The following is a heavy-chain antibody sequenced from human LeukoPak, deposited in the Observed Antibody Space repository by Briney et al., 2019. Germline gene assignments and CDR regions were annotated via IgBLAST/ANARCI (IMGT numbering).Heavy chain of an antibody. CDR1: GDSISSYY. J-gene: IGHJ6*02. D-gene: IGHD2-2*01. CDR3: AREDCSGTSCSEYV. Sequence: SETLSLTCTVSGDSISSYYWSWIRQSPGKGLEWIGYIYYSGSTYYNPSLKSRVTISVDTSKNPFSLKLSSVTAADTAVYYCAREDCSGTSCSEYVWGQGTTVTVSS. CDR2: IYYSGST. V-gene: IGHV4-59*01.